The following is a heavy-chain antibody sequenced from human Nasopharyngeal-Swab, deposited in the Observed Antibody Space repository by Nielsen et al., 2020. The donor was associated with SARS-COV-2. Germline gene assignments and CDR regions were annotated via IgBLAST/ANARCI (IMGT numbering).Heavy chain of an antibody. CDR2: LSYDGSNK. CDR1: AFTFSSYA. D-gene: IGHD6-13*01. Sequence: GSPLRLSCAASAFTFSSYAMHWVRQAPGKGLAWVPVLSYDGSNKYYADSVKGRFTISRDNSKDTLYLLMNSLKAEATAVYYCAAEATGTDAFNIWGQWSMVTVSS. J-gene: IGHJ3*02. CDR3: AAEATGTDAFNI. V-gene: IGHV3-30*04.